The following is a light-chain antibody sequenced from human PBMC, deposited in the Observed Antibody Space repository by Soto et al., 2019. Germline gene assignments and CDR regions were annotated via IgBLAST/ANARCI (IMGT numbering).Light chain of an antibody. J-gene: IGKJ3*01. CDR3: QHYSNWPPT. Sequence: EMVMTQSPATLSVSPGERVTLSCRASESVHRNLAWYQQKPGQGPSLLIYYASTRATGVPDRFTGSGSATEFTLTIGSLQSEDFGVYHCQHYSNWPPTFGPGTKVEIK. V-gene: IGKV3-15*01. CDR2: YAS. CDR1: ESVHRN.